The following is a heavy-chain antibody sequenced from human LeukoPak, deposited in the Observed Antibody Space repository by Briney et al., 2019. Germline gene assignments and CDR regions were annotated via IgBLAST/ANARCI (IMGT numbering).Heavy chain of an antibody. Sequence: SQTLSLTCTVSGGSISSGSYYWSWIRQPAGKGLEWIGRIYTSGSTNYNPSLKSRVTISVDTSKNQFSLKLSSVTAADTAVYYCARDRADGDSPSWFDPWGQGTLVTVSS. D-gene: IGHD4-17*01. CDR2: IYTSGST. CDR1: GGSISSGSYY. J-gene: IGHJ5*02. V-gene: IGHV4-61*02. CDR3: ARDRADGDSPSWFDP.